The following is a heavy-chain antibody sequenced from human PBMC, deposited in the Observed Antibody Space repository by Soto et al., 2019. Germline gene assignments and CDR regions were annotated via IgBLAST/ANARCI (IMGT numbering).Heavy chain of an antibody. CDR3: ARDGSSGWYYRETFDY. CDR1: GYTFTSYG. V-gene: IGHV1-18*01. Sequence: GASVKVSCKASGYTFTSYGISWVRQAPGQGLEWMGWISAYNGNTNYAQKLQGRVTMTTDTSTSTAYMELRSLRSDDTAVYYCARDGSSGWYYRETFDYWGQGTLVTVSS. D-gene: IGHD6-19*01. J-gene: IGHJ4*02. CDR2: ISAYNGNT.